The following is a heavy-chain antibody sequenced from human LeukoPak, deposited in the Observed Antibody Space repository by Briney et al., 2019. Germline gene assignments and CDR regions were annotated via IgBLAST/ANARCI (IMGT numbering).Heavy chain of an antibody. Sequence: SETLSLTCTVSGGAISSYYWSWIRQPPGKGLEWIGYIYYSGSTNYNPSLKSRVTISVDTSKNQFSLKLSSVTAADTAVYYCARALYGDYGFDYWGQGTLVTVSS. CDR3: ARALYGDYGFDY. V-gene: IGHV4-59*01. D-gene: IGHD4-17*01. CDR2: IYYSGST. CDR1: GGAISSYY. J-gene: IGHJ4*02.